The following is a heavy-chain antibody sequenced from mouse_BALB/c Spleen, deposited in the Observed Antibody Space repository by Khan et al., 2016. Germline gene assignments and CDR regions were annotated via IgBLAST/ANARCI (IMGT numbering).Heavy chain of an antibody. J-gene: IGHJ2*01. CDR3: ARYYYGRSYYFDY. CDR2: ISYSGST. V-gene: IGHV3-2*02. Sequence: EVQLQESGPGLVKPSQSLSLTCTVTGYSITSDYAWNWIRQFPGNKLEWMGYISYSGSTSYNPSLKSRISITRDTSKNQFFLQLNSVTTEDTATYYCARYYYGRSYYFDYWGQGTTLTVSS. D-gene: IGHD1-1*01. CDR1: GYSITSDYA.